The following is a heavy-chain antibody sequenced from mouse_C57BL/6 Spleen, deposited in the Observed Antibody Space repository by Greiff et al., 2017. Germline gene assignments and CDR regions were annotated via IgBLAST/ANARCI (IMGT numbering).Heavy chain of an antibody. CDR1: GYTFTSYW. Sequence: VQLQQPGAELVKPGASVKLSCKASGYTFTSYWMQWVKQRPGQGLEWIGEIDPSDSYTNYNQKFKGKATLTVDTSSSTAYMQLSSLTSEDSAVYYCARGSTMVTRRYFDVWGTGTTVTVSS. CDR3: ARGSTMVTRRYFDV. D-gene: IGHD2-2*01. CDR2: IDPSDSYT. V-gene: IGHV1-50*01. J-gene: IGHJ1*03.